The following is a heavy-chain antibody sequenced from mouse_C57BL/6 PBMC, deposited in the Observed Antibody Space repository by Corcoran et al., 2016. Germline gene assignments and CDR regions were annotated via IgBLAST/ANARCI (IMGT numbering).Heavy chain of an antibody. CDR1: GYTFTTYG. Sequence: QIQLVQSGPELKKPGETVKISCKASGYTFTTYGMSWVKQAPGKGLKWMGWINTYSGVPTYADDFKGRFAFSLETSASTAYLQINNLKNEDTATYFCARNSTYYSDYWGQGTTLTVSS. D-gene: IGHD2-5*01. V-gene: IGHV9-3*01. CDR3: ARNSTYYSDY. CDR2: INTYSGVP. J-gene: IGHJ2*01.